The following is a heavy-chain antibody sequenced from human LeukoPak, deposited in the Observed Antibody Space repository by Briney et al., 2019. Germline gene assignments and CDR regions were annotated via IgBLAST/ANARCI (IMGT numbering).Heavy chain of an antibody. V-gene: IGHV3-21*01. CDR1: GFTFSTYS. Sequence: GGSLRLSCAASGFTFSTYSMNWVRQAPGKGLEWVSSITGSSSFTYYADSVKGRFTISRDNAKNSLYLQMKSLRAEDTAVYYCAREARWLQSKPLDYWGQGTLVTVSS. J-gene: IGHJ4*02. CDR3: AREARWLQSKPLDY. CDR2: ITGSSSFT. D-gene: IGHD5-24*01.